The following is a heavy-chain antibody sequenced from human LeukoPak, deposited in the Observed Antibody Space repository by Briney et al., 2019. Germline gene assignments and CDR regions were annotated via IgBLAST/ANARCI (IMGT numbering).Heavy chain of an antibody. CDR3: TRDPLHCSGGSCYSDAFDY. J-gene: IGHJ4*02. V-gene: IGHV1-3*01. Sequence: GASVKVSCKASGYTFTSYAMHWVRQAPGQRLEWMGWINAGNGNTKYSQKFQGRVTITRDTSASTAYMELSSLRSEDTAVYYCTRDPLHCSGGSCYSDAFDYWGQGTLVTVSS. CDR1: GYTFTSYA. D-gene: IGHD2-15*01. CDR2: INAGNGNT.